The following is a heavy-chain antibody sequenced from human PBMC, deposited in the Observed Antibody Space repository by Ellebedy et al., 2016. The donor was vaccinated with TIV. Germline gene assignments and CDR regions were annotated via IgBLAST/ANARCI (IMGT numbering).Heavy chain of an antibody. D-gene: IGHD5-24*01. J-gene: IGHJ3*02. Sequence: SETLSLXXTVSGGSISNYYWTWIRKPPGQGLEWIGYIYSSGSTNYNPSLKSRVTISVDTSKNQFSLNLNSVTAADTAVYYCARRGQMEILRHAFEIWGQGTMVIVS. CDR1: GGSISNYY. CDR3: ARRGQMEILRHAFEI. V-gene: IGHV4-59*01. CDR2: IYSSGST.